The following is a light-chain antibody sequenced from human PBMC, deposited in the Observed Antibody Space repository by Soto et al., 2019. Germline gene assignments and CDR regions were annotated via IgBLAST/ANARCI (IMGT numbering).Light chain of an antibody. CDR1: TSNIGTNA. Sequence: QSVLSQPPSTSGTPGQRVTVSCSGSTSNIGTNAVNWFQHLPGTAPKLLIYTNNQRPSGVPDRFSASKSGTPASLVIDGLQSEDEADYYCATWHDYFYVFGTGTKVTVL. CDR3: ATWHDYFYV. CDR2: TNN. V-gene: IGLV1-44*01. J-gene: IGLJ1*01.